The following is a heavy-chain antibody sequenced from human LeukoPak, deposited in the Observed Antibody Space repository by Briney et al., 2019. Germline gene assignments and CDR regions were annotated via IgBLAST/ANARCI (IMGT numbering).Heavy chain of an antibody. D-gene: IGHD3-3*01. CDR2: IYYSGST. V-gene: IGHV4-39*07. CDR1: GGSISSSSYY. Sequence: PSETLSLTCTVSGGSISSSSYYWGWLRQPPGKGLEWIGSIYYSGSTYYNPSLKSRVTISVDTSKNQFSLKLSSVTAADTAVYYCARVVRRITIFGVVIDPYYFDYWGQGTLVTVSS. CDR3: ARVVRRITIFGVVIDPYYFDY. J-gene: IGHJ4*02.